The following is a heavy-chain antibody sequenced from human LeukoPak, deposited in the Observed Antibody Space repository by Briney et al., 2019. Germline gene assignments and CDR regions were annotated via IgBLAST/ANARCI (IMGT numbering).Heavy chain of an antibody. V-gene: IGHV3-48*03. Sequence: PGGSPRLSCAASGFTFDDYAMHWVRQAPGKGLEWVSYISSSGSTIYYADSVKGRFTISRDNAKNSLYLQMNSLRAEDTAVYYCAELGITMIGGVWGKGTTVTISS. CDR1: GFTFDDYA. CDR3: AELGITMIGGV. CDR2: ISSSGSTI. D-gene: IGHD3-10*02. J-gene: IGHJ6*04.